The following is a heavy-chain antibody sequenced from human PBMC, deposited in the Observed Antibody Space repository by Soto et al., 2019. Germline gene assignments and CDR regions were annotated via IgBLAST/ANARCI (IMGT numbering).Heavy chain of an antibody. V-gene: IGHV1-18*01. CDR1: GYTFTSYG. J-gene: IGHJ5*02. D-gene: IGHD3-10*01. CDR3: ARTKLLWFGELSQNWFDP. Sequence: ASVKVSCKASGYTFTSYGISWVRQAPGQGLEWMGWISAYNGNTNYAQKLQGRVTMTTDTSTSTAYMELRSLRSDDTAVYYCARTKLLWFGELSQNWFDPWGQGTLVTVSS. CDR2: ISAYNGNT.